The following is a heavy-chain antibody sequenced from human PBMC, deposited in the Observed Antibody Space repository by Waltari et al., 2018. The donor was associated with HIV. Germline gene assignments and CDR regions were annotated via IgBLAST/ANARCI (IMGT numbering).Heavy chain of an antibody. CDR3: ARYGSGHRHFGY. CDR1: GDSMTSYY. Sequence: QVQLQESGPGLLKPSETLSLTCSVSGDSMTSYYWAWIRQPPGKGLEWIGYIDSRGSARYSPSLQSRLTISVDTSKNQFSLKLTSVTAADTAVYYCARYGSGHRHFGYWGQGALVIVSS. J-gene: IGHJ4*02. CDR2: IDSRGSA. D-gene: IGHD3-10*01. V-gene: IGHV4-59*01.